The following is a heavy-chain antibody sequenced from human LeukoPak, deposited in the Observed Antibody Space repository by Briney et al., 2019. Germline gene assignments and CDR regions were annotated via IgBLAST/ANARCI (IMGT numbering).Heavy chain of an antibody. CDR3: ARDGGYSGYDGNDY. CDR1: GGSISSYY. V-gene: IGHV4-59*12. CDR2: IYYTGST. Sequence: SETLSLTCTVSGGSISSYYWSWIRQPPGKGLEWIGYIYYTGSTNYNPSLKSRVTMSVDTSKNQFSLKLSSVTAADTAVYYCARDGGYSGYDGNDYWGQGTLVTVSS. D-gene: IGHD5-12*01. J-gene: IGHJ4*02.